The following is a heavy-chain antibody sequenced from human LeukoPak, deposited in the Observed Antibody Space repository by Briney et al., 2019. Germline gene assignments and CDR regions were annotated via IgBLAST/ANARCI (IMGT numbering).Heavy chain of an antibody. CDR2: IYYSGTT. V-gene: IGHV4-39*07. J-gene: IGHJ5*02. Sequence: SETLSLTCTVSGGSISSSYYYWGWIRQPPGKGLEWIVSIYYSGTTYYTPSLKSRVTTSGDTSKNQFSLKLRSVTAADTAVYYCARLPYSNYVPRGWFDPWGQGTLVTVSS. CDR3: ARLPYSNYVPRGWFDP. D-gene: IGHD4-11*01. CDR1: GGSISSSYYY.